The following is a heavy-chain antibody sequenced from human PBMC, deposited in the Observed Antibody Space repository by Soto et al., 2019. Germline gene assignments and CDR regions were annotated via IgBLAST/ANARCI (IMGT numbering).Heavy chain of an antibody. J-gene: IGHJ4*02. CDR3: ASTYYDSSGYYRYFDY. V-gene: IGHV3-11*06. D-gene: IGHD3-22*01. CDR2: ISSSSSYT. Sequence: PGGSLRLSCAASGFTFSDYYMSWIRQAPGKGLEWVSYISSSSSYTNYADSVKGRFTISRDNAKNSLYLQMNSLRAEDTAVYYCASTYYDSSGYYRYFDYWGQGTLVTVSS. CDR1: GFTFSDYY.